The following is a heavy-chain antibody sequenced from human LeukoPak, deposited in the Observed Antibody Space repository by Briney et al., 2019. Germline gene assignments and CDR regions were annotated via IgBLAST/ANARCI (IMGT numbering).Heavy chain of an antibody. D-gene: IGHD3-10*01. CDR3: AKVPYSDYGSGRPPFMDA. J-gene: IGHJ6*02. CDR2: LSDSGGDT. V-gene: IGHV3-23*01. Sequence: GGSLRLSCAASGFTFSSYAMSWVRQAPGQGLEWVSTLSDSGGDTYYADSVKGRFTISRDNSKSTLYLQMNSLRAGDTAVYYCAKVPYSDYGSGRPPFMDAWGQGATVAISS. CDR1: GFTFSSYA.